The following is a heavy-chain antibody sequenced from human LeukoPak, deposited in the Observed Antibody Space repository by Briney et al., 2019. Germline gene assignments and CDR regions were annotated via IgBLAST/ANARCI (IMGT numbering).Heavy chain of an antibody. V-gene: IGHV1-18*01. CDR2: SSVYIVKP. D-gene: IGHD3-3*01. J-gene: IGHJ6*03. CDR3: ARAPSYYDFWSGYYYPNYYYYMDV. CDR1: GYTFTSYG. Sequence: ASVKVSCKASGYTFTSYGISWVRQAPGQGLEWMDGSSVYIVKPNFAQKLQGRVTMTTDTSTSTAYMELRSLRSDDTAVYYCARAPSYYDFWSGYYYPNYYYYMDVWGKGTTVTVSS.